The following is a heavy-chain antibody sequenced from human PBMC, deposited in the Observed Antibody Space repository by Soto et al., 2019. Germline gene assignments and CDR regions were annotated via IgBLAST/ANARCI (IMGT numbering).Heavy chain of an antibody. D-gene: IGHD2-2*01. J-gene: IGHJ6*03. CDR2: ITSSSSTI. V-gene: IGHV3-48*01. CDR1: GFRFSSYT. CDR3: ACHLATSRNYMDV. Sequence: EVQLVESGGGLVQPGGSLRLSCAASGFRFSSYTMNWVRQAPGKGLEWVSHITSSSSTIYYADSVKGRFTISRDNAKNSLYLQMNSLRAEDTDVYDCACHLATSRNYMDVWGKGTTVTVTS.